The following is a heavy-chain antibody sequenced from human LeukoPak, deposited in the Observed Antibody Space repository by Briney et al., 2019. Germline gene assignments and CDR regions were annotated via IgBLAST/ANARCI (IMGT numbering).Heavy chain of an antibody. CDR2: INGDGGRT. V-gene: IGHV3-23*01. J-gene: IGHJ6*02. D-gene: IGHD1-14*01. CDR1: GFTFSNSA. CDR3: AKDIKGTNYYYYGMGA. Sequence: PGGSLRLSWAASGFTFSNSAMTWVRQAPVKGLDWVSAINGDGGRTYYADSVKGRFTISRDNSKNTLYLQMSSLRVEDTAVYYCAKDIKGTNYYYYGMGAWGQGTTVTVSS.